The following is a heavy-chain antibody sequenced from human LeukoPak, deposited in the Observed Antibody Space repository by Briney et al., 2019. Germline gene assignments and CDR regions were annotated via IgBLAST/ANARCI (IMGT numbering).Heavy chain of an antibody. D-gene: IGHD3-22*01. CDR3: TRARAEISYYYDSSGYYPSWFDP. V-gene: IGHV3-49*04. Sequence: GGSLRLSCTASGFTFGDYAMSWVRQAPGKGLEWVGFIRSKAYGGTTEYAASVKGRFTISKDDSKSIAYLQMNSLKTEDTAVYYCTRARAEISYYYDSSGYYPSWFDPWGQGTLVTVSS. CDR2: IRSKAYGGTT. J-gene: IGHJ5*02. CDR1: GFTFGDYA.